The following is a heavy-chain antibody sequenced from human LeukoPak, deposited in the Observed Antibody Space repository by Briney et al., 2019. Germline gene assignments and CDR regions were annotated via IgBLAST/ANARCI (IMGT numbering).Heavy chain of an antibody. CDR3: ARAGIAAAGTDY. V-gene: IGHV1-2*02. J-gene: IGHJ4*02. CDR2: INPNSGGT. Sequence: ASVKVSCKASGYTFTGYYMHWVRQAPGQGLEWMGWINPNSGGTNYAQKFQGRVTMTRDTSISTAYMELSRLRSDGTAVYYCARAGIAAAGTDYWGQGTLVTVSS. CDR1: GYTFTGYY. D-gene: IGHD6-13*01.